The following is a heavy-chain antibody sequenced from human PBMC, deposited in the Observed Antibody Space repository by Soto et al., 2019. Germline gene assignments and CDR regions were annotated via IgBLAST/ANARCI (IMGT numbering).Heavy chain of an antibody. V-gene: IGHV3-30-3*01. D-gene: IGHD3-10*01. Sequence: QVQLVESGGGVVQPGRSLRLSCATSGFTFSSYLIHWVRQTPDKGQEWVAFISRDGSNEYYADSVKGRFTISRDNSKNTLYLGMNSLRAEDTAVYYCARDDEGGSDCDLGYWGQGTLVTVSS. CDR2: ISRDGSNE. CDR1: GFTFSSYL. CDR3: ARDDEGGSDCDLGY. J-gene: IGHJ4*02.